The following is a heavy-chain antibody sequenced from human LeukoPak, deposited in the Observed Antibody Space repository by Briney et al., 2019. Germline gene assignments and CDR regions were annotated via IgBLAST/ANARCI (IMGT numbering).Heavy chain of an antibody. CDR1: GYSFTSYW. Sequence: GESLKISCKGSGYSFTSYWIGWVRRMPGKGLEWMGIIYPGDSDTRYSPSFQGQVTISADKSISTAYLQWSSLKASDTAMYYCARHKRVAVAGTYWFDPWGQGTLVTVSS. J-gene: IGHJ5*02. CDR2: IYPGDSDT. D-gene: IGHD6-19*01. CDR3: ARHKRVAVAGTYWFDP. V-gene: IGHV5-51*01.